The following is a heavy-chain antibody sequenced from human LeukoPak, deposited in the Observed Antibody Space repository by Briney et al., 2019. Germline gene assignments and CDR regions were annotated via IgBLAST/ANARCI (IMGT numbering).Heavy chain of an antibody. Sequence: ASVKVSRKASGYTFTGYYMHWVRQAPGQGLEWMGWINPNSGGTNYAQKFQGRVTMSRDTSISTAYMELSRLRSDDTALYYCAREWELRVLDYWGQGTLVTVSS. J-gene: IGHJ4*02. D-gene: IGHD1-26*01. CDR1: GYTFTGYY. CDR3: AREWELRVLDY. V-gene: IGHV1-2*02. CDR2: INPNSGGT.